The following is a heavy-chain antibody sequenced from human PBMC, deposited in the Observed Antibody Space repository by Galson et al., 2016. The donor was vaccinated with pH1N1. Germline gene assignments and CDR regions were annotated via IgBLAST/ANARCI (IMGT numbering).Heavy chain of an antibody. CDR1: GFTFDTFA. D-gene: IGHD3-16*01. V-gene: IGHV3-30-3*01. CDR3: AREDWSYADTYYYGMDV. CDR2: ISYNGHDQ. J-gene: IGHJ6*02. Sequence: SCAASGFTFDTFAMHWVRQNPGKGLEWVAFISYNGHDQSYANSVKGRFTVSRDNSKNTLYLQMNSLRPDDTALYYCAREDWSYADTYYYGMDVWGQGTTVTVSS.